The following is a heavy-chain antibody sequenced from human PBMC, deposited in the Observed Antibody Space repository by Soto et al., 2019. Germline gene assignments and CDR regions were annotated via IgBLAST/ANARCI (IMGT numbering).Heavy chain of an antibody. Sequence: GASVKVSCKASGGTFSSYTISWVRQAPGQGLEWMGRIIPILGIANYAQKFQGRVTITADKSTSTAYMELSSLRSEDTAVYYCAIGFCSITSCYGGGYYYYYMDVWGKGTTVTVSS. J-gene: IGHJ6*03. CDR1: GGTFSSYT. CDR3: AIGFCSITSCYGGGYYYYYMDV. V-gene: IGHV1-69*02. CDR2: IIPILGIA. D-gene: IGHD2-2*01.